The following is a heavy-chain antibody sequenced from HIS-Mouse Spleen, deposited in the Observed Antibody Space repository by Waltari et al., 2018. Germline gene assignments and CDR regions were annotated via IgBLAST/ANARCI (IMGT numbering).Heavy chain of an antibody. J-gene: IGHJ4*02. V-gene: IGHV3-30*18. CDR3: AKASSGWLDY. CDR1: GFTFSSYG. Sequence: QVQLVESGGGVVQPGRSLRLSCAASGFTFSSYGMHWFRQAPGKRVEWLAVISYDGINKYYADSVTGRFTISRDNSKKPLYLQMNSLRAEDTAVYYCAKASSGWLDYWGQGTLVTVSS. CDR2: ISYDGINK. D-gene: IGHD6-19*01.